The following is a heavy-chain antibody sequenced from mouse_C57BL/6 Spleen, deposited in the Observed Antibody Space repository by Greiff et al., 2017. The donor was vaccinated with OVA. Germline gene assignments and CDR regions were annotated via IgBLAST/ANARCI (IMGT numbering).Heavy chain of an antibody. CDR1: GFNIKNTY. CDR3: ARRGYYDYGGNAMDY. CDR2: IDPANGNT. V-gene: IGHV14-3*01. D-gene: IGHD2-4*01. Sequence: VQLKESVAELVRPGASVKLSCTASGFNIKNTYMHWVKQRPEQGLEWIGRIDPANGNTKYAPKFQGEATITADTSSNTAYLQLSSLTSEDTAIYYWARRGYYDYGGNAMDYWGQGTSVTVSS. J-gene: IGHJ4*01.